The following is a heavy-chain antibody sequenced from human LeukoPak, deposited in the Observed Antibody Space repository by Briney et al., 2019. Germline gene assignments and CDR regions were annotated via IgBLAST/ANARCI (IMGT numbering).Heavy chain of an antibody. D-gene: IGHD5-18*01. CDR2: IYSTGNT. J-gene: IGHJ4*02. CDR1: SGSISSGDRY. Sequence: PSQALSLTCTVSSGSISSGDRYWSWIRQSPGKGLEWIGYIYSTGNTYYNPSLKSRVIISVDTSKNQFSLELNSVTAADTAVYYCARDSYSYGYGGFDYWGQGILVTVSS. V-gene: IGHV4-30-4*01. CDR3: ARDSYSYGYGGFDY.